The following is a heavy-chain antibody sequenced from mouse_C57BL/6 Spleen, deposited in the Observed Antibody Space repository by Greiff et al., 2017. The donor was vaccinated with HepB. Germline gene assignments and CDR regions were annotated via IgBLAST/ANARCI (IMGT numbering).Heavy chain of an antibody. J-gene: IGHJ3*01. CDR2: ISYDGSN. V-gene: IGHV3-6*01. CDR1: GYSITSGYY. Sequence: VQLKESGPGLVKPSQSLSLTCSVTGYSITSGYYWNWIRQFPGNKLEWMGYISYDGSNNYNPSLKNRISITRDTSKNQFFLKLNSVTTEDTATYYCAREAFYYGYDGFAYWGQGTLVTVSA. D-gene: IGHD2-2*01. CDR3: AREAFYYGYDGFAY.